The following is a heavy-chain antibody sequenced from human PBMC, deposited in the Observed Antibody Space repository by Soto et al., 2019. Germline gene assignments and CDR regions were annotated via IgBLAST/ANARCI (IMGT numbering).Heavy chain of an antibody. Sequence: GESLKISCNGSGYIFTSYWISWVRQMPGKGLEWMGRIDPSDSYTNYSPSFQGHVTISADKSISTAYLQWSSLKASDTAMYYCARHDYYDSSGLSGYAFDIWGQGTMVTV. J-gene: IGHJ3*02. D-gene: IGHD3-22*01. V-gene: IGHV5-10-1*01. CDR3: ARHDYYDSSGLSGYAFDI. CDR1: GYIFTSYW. CDR2: IDPSDSYT.